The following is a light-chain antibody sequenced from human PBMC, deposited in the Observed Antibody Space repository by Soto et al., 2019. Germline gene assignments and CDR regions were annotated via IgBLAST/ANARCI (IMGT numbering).Light chain of an antibody. J-gene: IGLJ1*01. CDR3: GTWDGSLSVYV. CDR1: NSNIGNNF. V-gene: IGLV1-51*01. Sequence: QSVLTQPPSVSAAPGQKVTISCSGGNSNIGNNFVSWYQQLPGTAPRLLIYDNNKRPSGIPDRFSGSKSGTSATLGISGLQTGDEADYYGGTWDGSLSVYVFGTGTKV. CDR2: DNN.